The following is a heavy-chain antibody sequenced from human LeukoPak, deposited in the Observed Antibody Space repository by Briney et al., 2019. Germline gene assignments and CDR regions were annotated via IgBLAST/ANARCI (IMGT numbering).Heavy chain of an antibody. CDR1: GGSIDTFF. J-gene: IGHJ5*02. Sequence: SETLSLTCTVSGGSIDTFFWTWIRQPPGKGLEWIGYVSYAGTSYNPSLKSRLTISLDTSKTQFFLNLTSVTAADTGVYYCARGMRIAVAGYWFDPWGQGTLVTVSP. V-gene: IGHV4-59*01. D-gene: IGHD6-19*01. CDR3: ARGMRIAVAGYWFDP. CDR2: VSYAGT.